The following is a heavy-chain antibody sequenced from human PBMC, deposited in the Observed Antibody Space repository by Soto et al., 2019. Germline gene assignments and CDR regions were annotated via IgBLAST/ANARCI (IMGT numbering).Heavy chain of an antibody. CDR2: INHSGST. CDR3: ARGTTMIVVVTTGYYFDY. J-gene: IGHJ4*02. V-gene: IGHV4-34*01. Sequence: SETLSLTCAVYGGSFSGYYWSWIRQPPGKGLEWIGEINHSGSTNYNPSLKSRVTISVDTSKNQFSLKLSSVTAADTAVYYCARGTTMIVVVTTGYYFDYWGQGTLVTVSS. D-gene: IGHD3-22*01. CDR1: GGSFSGYY.